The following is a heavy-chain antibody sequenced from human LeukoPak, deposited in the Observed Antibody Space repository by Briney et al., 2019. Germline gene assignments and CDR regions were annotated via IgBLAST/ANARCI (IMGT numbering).Heavy chain of an antibody. Sequence: GGSLRLSCAASGFTFSSYGMHWVRQAPGKGLEWVAVISYDGSNKYYADSVKGRFTISRDNSKNTLYLQMNSLRAEDTAVYYCAKEPIYGSKLYYYYGMDVWGQGTTVTVSS. D-gene: IGHD3-10*01. J-gene: IGHJ6*02. CDR1: GFTFSSYG. CDR2: ISYDGSNK. CDR3: AKEPIYGSKLYYYYGMDV. V-gene: IGHV3-30*18.